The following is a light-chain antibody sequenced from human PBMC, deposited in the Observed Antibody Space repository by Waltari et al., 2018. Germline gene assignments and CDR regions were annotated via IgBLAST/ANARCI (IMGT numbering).Light chain of an antibody. V-gene: IGKV1D-8*01. CDR1: QGISSH. CDR3: PQYYSLPCT. J-gene: IGKJ1*01. CDR2: AAS. Sequence: VIWMNQSPSLLSASTGDRVTISCRMSQGISSHLAWYQQKPGKAPELLIYAASTLQSGVPSRLSGSGSGTDFTLSIRCMQAEDCATESCPQYYSLPCTCGQWTKVEIK.